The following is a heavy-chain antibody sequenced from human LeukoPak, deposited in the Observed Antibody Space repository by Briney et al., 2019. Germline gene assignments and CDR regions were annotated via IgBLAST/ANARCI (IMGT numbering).Heavy chain of an antibody. V-gene: IGHV1-2*04. J-gene: IGHJ4*02. CDR2: INPNSGGT. Sequence: VASVKVSCKASGYTFTSYGISWVRQAPGQGLEWMGWINPNSGGTKYAQKFQGWVTMTRDTSISTAYMELSRLTSDDTAVYYCATSGGGIVGATTTGDYFDYWGQGTLVTVSS. CDR3: ATSGGGIVGATTTGDYFDY. D-gene: IGHD1-26*01. CDR1: GYTFTSYG.